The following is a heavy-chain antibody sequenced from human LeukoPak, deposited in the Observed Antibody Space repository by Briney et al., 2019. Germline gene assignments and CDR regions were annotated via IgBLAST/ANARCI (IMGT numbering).Heavy chain of an antibody. CDR2: ISGSGGST. CDR3: AKVDGHSSTNVLWLTGGTIDY. D-gene: IGHD5-18*01. V-gene: IGHV3-23*01. J-gene: IGHJ4*02. CDR1: GFTFSSYA. Sequence: GGSLRLSCAASGFTFSSYAMSWVRQAPGKGLEWVSAISGSGGSTYYADSVKGRFTISRDNSKNTLYLQMNSLRAEDTAVYYCAKVDGHSSTNVLWLTGGTIDYWGQGTLVTVSS.